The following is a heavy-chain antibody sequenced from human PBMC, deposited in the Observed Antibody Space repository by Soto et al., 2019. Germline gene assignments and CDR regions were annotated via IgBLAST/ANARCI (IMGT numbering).Heavy chain of an antibody. J-gene: IGHJ2*01. D-gene: IGHD6-19*01. CDR3: ARETRIAVAGSRWYFDL. V-gene: IGHV1-69*04. Sequence: SVKVSCKASGGTFSSYTISWVRQAPGQGLEWMGRIIPILGIANYAQKFQGRVTITADKSTSTAYMELSSLRSEDTAVYYCARETRIAVAGSRWYFDLWGRGTLVTGSS. CDR1: GGTFSSYT. CDR2: IIPILGIA.